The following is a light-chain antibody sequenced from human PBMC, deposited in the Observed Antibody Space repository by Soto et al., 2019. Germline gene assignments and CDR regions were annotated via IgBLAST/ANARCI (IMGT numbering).Light chain of an antibody. V-gene: IGLV2-23*02. CDR1: SSDVGSYNL. CDR2: EVS. CDR3: CSYAGRSTPYA. J-gene: IGLJ1*01. Sequence: SVRKRPAYVSGAPVEWSTITCNETSSDVGSYNLVSWYQQHPGKAPKLMIYEVSKRPSGVSNRFSGSKSGNTASLTISGLQAEDEADYYCCSYAGRSTPYAFGTGTKVTVL.